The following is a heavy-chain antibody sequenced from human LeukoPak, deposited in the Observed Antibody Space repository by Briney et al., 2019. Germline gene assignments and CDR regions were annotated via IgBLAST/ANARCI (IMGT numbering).Heavy chain of an antibody. D-gene: IGHD3-9*01. V-gene: IGHV3-23*01. CDR3: AKNAYYDILTGYFGKIYFDY. CDR2: ISGSGGST. CDR1: GFTFSSYA. J-gene: IGHJ4*02. Sequence: PGGSLRLSCAASGFTFSSYAMSWVRQAPGKGLEWVSAISGSGGSTYYADSVKGRFTISRDNSKNTLYLQMNSLRAEDTAVYYCAKNAYYDILTGYFGKIYFDYWGQGTLVTVSS.